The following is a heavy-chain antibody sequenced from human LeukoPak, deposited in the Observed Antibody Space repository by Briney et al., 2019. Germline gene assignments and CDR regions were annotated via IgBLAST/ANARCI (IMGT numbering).Heavy chain of an antibody. V-gene: IGHV4-4*02. D-gene: IGHD1-26*01. Sequence: SETLSLTCSVSAGSISSSSWWSWVRQSPVKGLVWIGEIYLYGTTNYNPSLKSRVTMSVDRSKNQFSLKLSSVTAADTAVYYCARQKWEQQGRDYYFNGLGVWGPGTTVTVSS. CDR1: AGSISSSSW. J-gene: IGHJ6*02. CDR2: IYLYGTT. CDR3: ARQKWEQQGRDYYFNGLGV.